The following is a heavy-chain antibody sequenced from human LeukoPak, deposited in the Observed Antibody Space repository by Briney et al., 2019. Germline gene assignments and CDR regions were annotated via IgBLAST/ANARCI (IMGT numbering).Heavy chain of an antibody. J-gene: IGHJ4*02. D-gene: IGHD3-16*01. CDR1: GYRFTYDY. Sequence: ASVKVSCKTSGYRFTYDYMHWVRLAPGQGLEWMGWINPDSGFTNYAPKFQGRVIMTRDTSISTAYMEVRRLRYDDTAMYYCAPTSEAYTSNWSVWGQGTLVTVSP. CDR2: INPDSGFT. V-gene: IGHV1-2*02. CDR3: APTSEAYTSNWSV.